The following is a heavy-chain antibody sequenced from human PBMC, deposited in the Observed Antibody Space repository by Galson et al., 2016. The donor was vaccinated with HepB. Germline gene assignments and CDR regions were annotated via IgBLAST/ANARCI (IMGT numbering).Heavy chain of an antibody. J-gene: IGHJ4*02. D-gene: IGHD7-27*01. CDR1: GYTFINYG. CDR3: AREGGTGDLYFDY. Sequence: SVKVSCKASGYTFINYGITWMRQAPGQGLEWMGWISAYNGNTNYAQKYQGRVTMTRDTPTGTVYMELRSLRSDDTAVYYCAREGGTGDLYFDYWGQGTLVTVSS. CDR2: ISAYNGNT. V-gene: IGHV1-18*01.